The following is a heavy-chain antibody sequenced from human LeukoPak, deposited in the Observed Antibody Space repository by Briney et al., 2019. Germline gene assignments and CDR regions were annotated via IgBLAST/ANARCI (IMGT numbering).Heavy chain of an antibody. Sequence: ASVKVSCKASGYPFIDYYLHWVRQAPGQGLEWKGCINPNTGDTNSAQNFQGRVIMTRDTSITTAYTELSRLKSDDTALYYCASKGAGHCYDASCMGSFDLWGQGTTVAVSS. CDR2: INPNTGDT. D-gene: IGHD2-15*01. V-gene: IGHV1-2*02. CDR1: GYPFIDYY. CDR3: ASKGAGHCYDASCMGSFDL. J-gene: IGHJ3*01.